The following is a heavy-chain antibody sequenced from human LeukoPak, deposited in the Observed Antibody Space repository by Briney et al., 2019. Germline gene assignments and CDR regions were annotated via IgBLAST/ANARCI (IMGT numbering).Heavy chain of an antibody. CDR1: GFTFSSYW. Sequence: GGSLRLSCAASGFTFSSYWMSWVRQAPGKGLEWVANIKQDGSEKYYVDSVKGRFTISRDNAKNSLYLQMNSLRAEDTAVYYCARGHYYDSTNGAFDIWGQGTMVTVSS. CDR3: ARGHYYDSTNGAFDI. J-gene: IGHJ3*02. V-gene: IGHV3-7*04. D-gene: IGHD3-22*01. CDR2: IKQDGSEK.